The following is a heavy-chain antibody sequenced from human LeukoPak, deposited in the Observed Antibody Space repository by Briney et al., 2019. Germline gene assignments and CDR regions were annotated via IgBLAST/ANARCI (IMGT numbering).Heavy chain of an antibody. CDR2: INPTGGST. D-gene: IGHD3-10*01. V-gene: IGHV1-46*01. Sequence: ASVKVSCKASGYTFTSYYMHWVRQAPGQGLEWMGLINPTGGSTGYAQKFQGRVTMTRDMSTSTVYMELSSLRSEDTAVYYCARAGYYGSGSIDYWGQGTLVTVSS. J-gene: IGHJ4*02. CDR3: ARAGYYGSGSIDY. CDR1: GYTFTSYY.